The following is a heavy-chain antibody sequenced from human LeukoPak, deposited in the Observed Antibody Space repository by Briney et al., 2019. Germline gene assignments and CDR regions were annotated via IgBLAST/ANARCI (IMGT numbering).Heavy chain of an antibody. J-gene: IGHJ4*02. CDR2: IYYSGST. D-gene: IGHD6-13*01. CDR1: GGSISSYY. CDR3: ARHAGQQLVHFDY. Sequence: SETLSLTCTVSGGSISSYYWTWIRQPPGKGLEWIGYIYYSGSTNYNPSLKSRVTISVDTSKNQFSLKLSSVTAADTAVYYCARHAGQQLVHFDYWGQGTLVTVSS. V-gene: IGHV4-59*08.